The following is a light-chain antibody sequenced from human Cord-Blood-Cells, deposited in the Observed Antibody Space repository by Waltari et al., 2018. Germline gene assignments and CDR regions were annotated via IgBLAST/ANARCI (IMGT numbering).Light chain of an antibody. CDR2: SNN. Sequence: QSVLTQPPSASRTPGQRVTISCSGSSSNIGSTTVNWYQQLPGTAPKLLIYSNNQRPSGVPDRFSGSKSGTSASLAISGLQSEDEADYYCAAWDDSLNGTVFGGGTKLTVL. CDR1: SSNIGSTT. CDR3: AAWDDSLNGTV. V-gene: IGLV1-44*01. J-gene: IGLJ3*02.